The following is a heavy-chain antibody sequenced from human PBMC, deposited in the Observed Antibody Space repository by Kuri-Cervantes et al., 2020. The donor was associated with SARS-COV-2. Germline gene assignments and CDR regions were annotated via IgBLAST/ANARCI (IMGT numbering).Heavy chain of an antibody. V-gene: IGHV1-69*10. J-gene: IGHJ6*02. CDR2: IIPILRTA. CDR1: GCIFTSYA. D-gene: IGHD6-19*01. CDR3: GRGEGLKAVAETDNFGMAV. Sequence: SVKVSCKASGCIFTSYAISWLGQAPGQGLEWMGGIIPILRTANYAQKFQGRVTITADKSTSTAYMELRSLRSEDTAVYYCGRGEGLKAVAETDNFGMAVWGQGTTVTVSS.